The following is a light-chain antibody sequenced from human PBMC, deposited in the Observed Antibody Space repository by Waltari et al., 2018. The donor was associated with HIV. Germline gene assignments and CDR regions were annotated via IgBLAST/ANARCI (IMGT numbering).Light chain of an antibody. CDR2: KDT. CDR3: QSADTSYTSRV. V-gene: IGLV3-25*03. CDR1: VLAKQY. Sequence: SYELTQPPSVSVSPGQTARIPCSGDVLAKQYAYWYQQKPGQAPVLVIYKDTERPSGIPERFPGSSSGTTVTLTISGVQPDDEADYYCQSADTSYTSRVFGIGTKVTVL. J-gene: IGLJ1*01.